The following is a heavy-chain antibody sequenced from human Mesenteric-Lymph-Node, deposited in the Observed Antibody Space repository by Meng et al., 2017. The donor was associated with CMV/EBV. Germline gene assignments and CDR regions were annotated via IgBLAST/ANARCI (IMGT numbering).Heavy chain of an antibody. CDR1: GFIFTNAW. CDR2: IYGGGTTT. D-gene: IGHD1-26*01. J-gene: IGHJ4*02. V-gene: IGHV3-23*03. CDR3: AKDRSPYSGIRGFDY. Sequence: GESLKISCAASGFIFTNAWMNWVRQAPGKGLEWVSVIYGGGTTTYYADSVKGRFTISRDNSMNTLYLEMNSLRAEDTAVYYCAKDRSPYSGIRGFDYWGQGTLVTVSS.